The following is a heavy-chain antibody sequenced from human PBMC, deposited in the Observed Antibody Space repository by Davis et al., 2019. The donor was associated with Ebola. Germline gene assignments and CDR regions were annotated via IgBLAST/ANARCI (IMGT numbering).Heavy chain of an antibody. CDR3: ARDSGYTYYDFWSGSY. Sequence: ASVKVSCKASGYTFTSYGISWVRQAPGQGLEWMGWINAGNGNTKYSQKFQGRVTITRDTSASTAYMELSSLRSEDTAVYYCARDSGYTYYDFWSGSYWGQGTLVTVSS. D-gene: IGHD3-3*01. CDR1: GYTFTSYG. V-gene: IGHV1-3*01. J-gene: IGHJ4*02. CDR2: INAGNGNT.